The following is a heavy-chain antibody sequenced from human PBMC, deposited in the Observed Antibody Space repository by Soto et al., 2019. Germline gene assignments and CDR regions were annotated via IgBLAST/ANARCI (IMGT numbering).Heavy chain of an antibody. V-gene: IGHV3-23*01. Sequence: HPGGSLRLSCAASGFTFSSYAMSWVRQAPGKGLEWVSAISGSGGSTYYADSVKGRFTISRDNSKNTLYLQMNSLRAEDTAVYYCAKLRWPLPYYMDVWGKGTTVTVSS. CDR2: ISGSGGST. CDR3: AKLRWPLPYYMDV. D-gene: IGHD4-17*01. CDR1: GFTFSSYA. J-gene: IGHJ6*03.